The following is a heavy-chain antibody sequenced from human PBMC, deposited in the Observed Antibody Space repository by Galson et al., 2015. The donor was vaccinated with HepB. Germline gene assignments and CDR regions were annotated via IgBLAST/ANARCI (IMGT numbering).Heavy chain of an antibody. CDR2: INPSGGST. Sequence: SVKVSCKASGYSFTSYYIHWVRQAPGQGLEWMGIINPSGGSTHYAQKFQGRLTMTRDTSTSTVYMELSSLRSEDTAVYYCNLGDILTGYHSYYFDSWGQGTLVTVSS. V-gene: IGHV1-46*01. CDR3: NLGDILTGYHSYYFDS. CDR1: GYSFTSYY. D-gene: IGHD3-9*01. J-gene: IGHJ4*02.